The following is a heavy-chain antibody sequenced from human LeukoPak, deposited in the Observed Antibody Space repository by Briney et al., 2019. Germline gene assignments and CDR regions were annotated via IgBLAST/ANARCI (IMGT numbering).Heavy chain of an antibody. CDR2: ISGGGGST. V-gene: IGHV3-23*01. CDR3: AKGRMATITSYFED. D-gene: IGHD5-24*01. Sequence: GGSLRLSCAASGFTFSSYAMSWVRQAPGKGLEWVSAISGGGGSTYYADSVKGRFTISRDNSKNTLYLQMNSLRAEDTAVYYCAKGRMATITSYFEDWGQGTLVTVSS. CDR1: GFTFSSYA. J-gene: IGHJ4*02.